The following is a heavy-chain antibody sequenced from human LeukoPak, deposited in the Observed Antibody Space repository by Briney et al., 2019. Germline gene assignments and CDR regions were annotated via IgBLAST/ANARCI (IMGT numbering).Heavy chain of an antibody. V-gene: IGHV1-8*01. CDR3: ARAPREQWLVLPPYYFDY. D-gene: IGHD6-19*01. Sequence: ASVKVSCKASGGTFSSYDINWVRQATGQGLEWMGWMNPNSGNTGYAQKFQGRVTMTRNTSISTAYMELSSLRSEDTAVYYCARAPREQWLVLPPYYFDYWGQGTLVTVSS. CDR1: GGTFSSYD. J-gene: IGHJ4*02. CDR2: MNPNSGNT.